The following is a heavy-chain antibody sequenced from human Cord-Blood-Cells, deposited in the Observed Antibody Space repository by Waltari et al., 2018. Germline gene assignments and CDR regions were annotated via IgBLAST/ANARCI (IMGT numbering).Heavy chain of an antibody. CDR1: GGSISSYY. CDR2: IYYSGST. D-gene: IGHD6-6*01. Sequence: QVQLQESGPGLVKPSETLSLTCTVSGGSISSYYWSWIRQPPGKGLEWIGYIYYSGSTNDNPSLKSRVTISVDTSKNQFSLKLSSVTAADTAVYYCARRRLGDAFDIWGQGTMVTVSS. J-gene: IGHJ3*02. V-gene: IGHV4-59*08. CDR3: ARRRLGDAFDI.